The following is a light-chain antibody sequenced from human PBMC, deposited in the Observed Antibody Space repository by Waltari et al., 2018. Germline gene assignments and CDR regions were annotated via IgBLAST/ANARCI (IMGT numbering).Light chain of an antibody. CDR2: GAS. Sequence: PGERATLSCRASQSISKYLAWYQQKPGQAPRLLIYGASSRATGIPDRFSGSGSGTDFSLTISRLEPQDFAVYYCQHYVRLPATFGQGTKVEIK. CDR3: QHYVRLPAT. V-gene: IGKV3-20*01. CDR1: QSISKY. J-gene: IGKJ1*01.